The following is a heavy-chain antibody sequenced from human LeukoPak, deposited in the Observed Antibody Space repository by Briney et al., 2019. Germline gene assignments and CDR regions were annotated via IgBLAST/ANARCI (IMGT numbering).Heavy chain of an antibody. V-gene: IGHV1-2*02. CDR3: ARDFRGNTFDY. CDR1: GFTFSPYS. CDR2: INPDGGGT. J-gene: IGHJ4*02. Sequence: GGSLRLSCVVSGFTFSPYSMHWVRQAPGQGLEWVGWINPDGGGTDYAQKFQGRVTMTRDTSISTAYMELSRLRSDDTAVYYCARDFRGNTFDYWGQGTLVTVSS. D-gene: IGHD4-23*01.